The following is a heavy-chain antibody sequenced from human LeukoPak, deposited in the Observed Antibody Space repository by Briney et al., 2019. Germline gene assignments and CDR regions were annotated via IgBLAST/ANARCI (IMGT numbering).Heavy chain of an antibody. Sequence: PGGSLRLSCAASGFTFSDYYMNWIRQAPGKGLEWVSYISNSGSTIYYADSVKGRFTISRDNAKNSLYLQMNSLRVDDTAVYYCARDWGRSGWLYWGQGTLVTVSS. D-gene: IGHD3-16*01. CDR2: ISNSGSTI. CDR1: GFTFSDYY. CDR3: ARDWGRSGWLY. V-gene: IGHV3-11*01. J-gene: IGHJ4*02.